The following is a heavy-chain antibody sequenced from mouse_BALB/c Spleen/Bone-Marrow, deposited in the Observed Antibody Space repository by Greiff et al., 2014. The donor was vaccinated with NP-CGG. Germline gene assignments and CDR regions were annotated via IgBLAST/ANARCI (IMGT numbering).Heavy chain of an antibody. V-gene: IGHV14-3*02. CDR3: ARYRLGTYFDY. CDR2: IDPANGNT. Sequence: EVQLQQSGAELVKPGASVKLSCTASGFNIKDTYMDWVKQRPEQGLEWIGRIDPANGNTKYDPKFQGKATITAGTSSNTAYLQLSSLTSEDTAVYYCARYRLGTYFDYWGQGTTLTVSS. D-gene: IGHD2-14*01. CDR1: GFNIKDTY. J-gene: IGHJ2*01.